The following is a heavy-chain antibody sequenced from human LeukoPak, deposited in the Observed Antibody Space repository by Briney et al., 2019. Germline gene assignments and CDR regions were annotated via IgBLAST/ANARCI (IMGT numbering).Heavy chain of an antibody. J-gene: IGHJ4*02. CDR3: ARPFHSYGLIT. V-gene: IGHV4-59*08. D-gene: IGHD5-18*01. Sequence: SETLSLTCTVSGGSISSYYWSWIRQPPGKGLEWIGYIYYSGSTNYNPSLKSRVTISVDTSKNQFSLKLSSVTAADTAVYYCARPFHSYGLITWGQGTLVTVSS. CDR1: GGSISSYY. CDR2: IYYSGST.